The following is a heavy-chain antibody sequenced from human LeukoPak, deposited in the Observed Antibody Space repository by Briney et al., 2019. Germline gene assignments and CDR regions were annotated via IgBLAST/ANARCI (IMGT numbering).Heavy chain of an antibody. CDR2: INSDGSST. CDR1: GFTFSSYW. CDR3: ARPNYSGYDLAHFDY. J-gene: IGHJ4*02. D-gene: IGHD5-12*01. V-gene: IGHV3-74*01. Sequence: PGGSLRLFCAASGFTFSSYWMHWVRQAPGKGLVWVSRINSDGSSTSYADSVKGRFTISRDNAKNTLYLQMNSLRAEDTAVYYCARPNYSGYDLAHFDYWGQGTLVTVSS.